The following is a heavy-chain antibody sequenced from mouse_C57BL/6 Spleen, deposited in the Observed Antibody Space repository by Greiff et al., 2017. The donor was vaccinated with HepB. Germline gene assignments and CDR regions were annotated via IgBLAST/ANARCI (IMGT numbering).Heavy chain of an antibody. CDR2: IYPGDGDT. D-gene: IGHD2-1*01. J-gene: IGHJ2*01. CDR1: GYAFSSYW. Sequence: VQLQESGAELVKPGASVKISCKASGYAFSSYWMNWVKQRPGKGLEWIGQIYPGDGDTNYNGKFKGKATLTADKSSSTAYMQLSSLTSEDSAVSFGARESYGNYESPSSFDYWGQGTTLTVSS. V-gene: IGHV1-80*01. CDR3: ARESYGNYESPSSFDY.